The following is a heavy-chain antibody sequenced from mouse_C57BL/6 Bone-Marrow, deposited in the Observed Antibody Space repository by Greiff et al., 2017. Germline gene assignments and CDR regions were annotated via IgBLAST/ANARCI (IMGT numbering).Heavy chain of an antibody. CDR1: GFSLTSYG. J-gene: IGHJ4*01. Sequence: VQLVESGPGLVQPSQSLSITCTVSGFSLTSYGVHWVRQSPGKGLEWLGVIWRGGSTDYNAAFMSRLSITKDNSKSQVFFKMNSLQADDTAIYCCAKFDGYPYAMDYWGQGTSVTVSS. CDR3: AKFDGYPYAMDY. CDR2: IWRGGST. V-gene: IGHV2-5*01. D-gene: IGHD2-3*01.